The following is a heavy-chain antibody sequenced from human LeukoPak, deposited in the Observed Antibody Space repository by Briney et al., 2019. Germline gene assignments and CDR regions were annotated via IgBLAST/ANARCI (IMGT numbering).Heavy chain of an antibody. J-gene: IGHJ4*02. V-gene: IGHV5-51*01. D-gene: IGHD3-10*01. CDR1: GSIFTHYW. CDR2: IYPADSDT. CDR3: ARQSRDGSKTRGYYFDY. Sequence: HGASLKISCQGSGSIFTHYWIGWVRQLPGKGLESMGIIYPADSDTTYSPSFQGQVTISADKSISTVYLQWSSLKASDTAMYYCARQSRDGSKTRGYYFDYWGQGTLVTVSS.